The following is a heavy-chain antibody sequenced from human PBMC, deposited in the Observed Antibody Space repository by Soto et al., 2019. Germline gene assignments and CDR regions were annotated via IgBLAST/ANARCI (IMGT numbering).Heavy chain of an antibody. CDR2: SYSGGST. V-gene: IGHV3-66*01. CDR1: GFTVSSNY. D-gene: IGHD6-13*01. Sequence: EVQLVESGGGLVQPGGSLRLSCAASGFTVSSNYRSWVRQAPGKGLEWVSVSYSGGSTYYADSVKGRFTISRDNSKNTLYLQMNSLRTEDTAVYYCARDGAAAGNTDYWGQGTLVTVSS. CDR3: ARDGAAAGNTDY. J-gene: IGHJ4*02.